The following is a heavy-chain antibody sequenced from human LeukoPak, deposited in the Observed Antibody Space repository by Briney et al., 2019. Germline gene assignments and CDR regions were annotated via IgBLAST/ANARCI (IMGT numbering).Heavy chain of an antibody. D-gene: IGHD5-18*01. CDR1: GYSFASYW. CDR2: VYPGDSDS. V-gene: IGHV5-51*01. Sequence: GESLKISCQGSGYSFASYWIGWVRQMPGKGLEWMGIVYPGDSDSRYGPSFRGQVTISADKSINTAYLQWSSLKASDTAIYYCARRGEAMDPFDYWGQGTLVTVSS. J-gene: IGHJ4*02. CDR3: ARRGEAMDPFDY.